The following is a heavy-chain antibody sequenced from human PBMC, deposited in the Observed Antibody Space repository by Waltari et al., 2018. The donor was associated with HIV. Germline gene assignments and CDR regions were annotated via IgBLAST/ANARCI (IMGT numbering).Heavy chain of an antibody. CDR3: ARRGSSGSYWFDP. V-gene: IGHV1-2*06. J-gene: IGHJ5*02. Sequence: VQLVQSGAEVKKRGASVKVSCKASGYTFTAYYMHWGRQAPGQGLEWMVRINPNSGGTNYAQKFQGRVTMTRDTSIRTAYMELSRLRSDDTAVYYCARRGSSGSYWFDPWGQGTLVTVSS. CDR2: INPNSGGT. D-gene: IGHD1-26*01. CDR1: GYTFTAYY.